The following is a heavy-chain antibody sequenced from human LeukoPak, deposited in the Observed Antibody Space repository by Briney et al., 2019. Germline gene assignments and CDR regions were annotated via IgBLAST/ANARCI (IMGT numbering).Heavy chain of an antibody. D-gene: IGHD5-18*01. Sequence: GGSLRLSCAASGFTFSSYVMHWVRQAPGKGLEWVSTISGSGGSTAYAESVKGRFTISRDNSKNTLYLQMNSLRAEDTAVYYCAKEQQLWLLGYFDYWGQGALVTVSS. CDR2: ISGSGGST. V-gene: IGHV3-23*01. J-gene: IGHJ4*02. CDR1: GFTFSSYV. CDR3: AKEQQLWLLGYFDY.